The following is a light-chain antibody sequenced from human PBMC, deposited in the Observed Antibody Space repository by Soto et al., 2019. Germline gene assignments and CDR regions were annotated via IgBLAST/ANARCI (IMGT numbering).Light chain of an antibody. CDR3: QTWGTGIHYV. J-gene: IGLJ1*01. Sequence: QLVLTQSPSASASLGASVKLTCTLSSGHSSYAIAWHQQQPEKGPRYLMKLNSDGSHSKGDGLPDRFSGSSSGAERYPTISSRQSEDEADYYCQTWGTGIHYVFGTGTKLTVL. V-gene: IGLV4-69*01. CDR1: SGHSSYA. CDR2: LNSDGSH.